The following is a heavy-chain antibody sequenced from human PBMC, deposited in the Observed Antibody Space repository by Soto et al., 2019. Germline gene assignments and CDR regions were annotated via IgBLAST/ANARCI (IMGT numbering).Heavy chain of an antibody. J-gene: IGHJ6*02. CDR3: AKDQWQVSGPRYGMDV. CDR2: ISGSGGST. D-gene: IGHD6-19*01. Sequence: GGSLRLSCAASGFTFSSYAMSWVRQAPGKGLEWVSAISGSGGSTYYADSVKGRFTISRDNSKNTLYLQMNSLRAEDTAVYYCAKDQWQVSGPRYGMDVWGQGTTVTVSS. CDR1: GFTFSSYA. V-gene: IGHV3-23*01.